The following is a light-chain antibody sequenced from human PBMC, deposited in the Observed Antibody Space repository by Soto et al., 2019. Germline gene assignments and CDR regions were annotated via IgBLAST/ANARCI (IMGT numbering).Light chain of an antibody. CDR1: QSVCSY. CDR2: DAS. CDR3: QQRSNWPLP. J-gene: IGKJ4*01. Sequence: EIVLTQSPATLSLSPGERATLSCRASQSVCSYLAWYQQKPGQAPRLLIYDASNRATGIPARFSGSGSGTDFSLTIRSLEPEDFVVYYCQQRSNWPLPVGGGTKVDIK. V-gene: IGKV3-11*01.